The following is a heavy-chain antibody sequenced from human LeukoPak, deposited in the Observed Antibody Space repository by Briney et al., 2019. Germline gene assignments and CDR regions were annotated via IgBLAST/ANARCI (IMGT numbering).Heavy chain of an antibody. D-gene: IGHD2-15*01. J-gene: IGHJ4*02. V-gene: IGHV3-30*02. CDR2: TRDDASKT. CDR3: ANGDCRGGRCSSGAH. CDR1: GFTFRSYG. Sequence: QPGGSLTLSCTGSGFTFRSYGMHWVRQAPGKGVEWVAYTRDDASKTWYGGSVKGRFTISRDNSKNTLYLHMNSVRGEDTAMYYCANGDCRGGRCSSGAHWGQGTLVTVSS.